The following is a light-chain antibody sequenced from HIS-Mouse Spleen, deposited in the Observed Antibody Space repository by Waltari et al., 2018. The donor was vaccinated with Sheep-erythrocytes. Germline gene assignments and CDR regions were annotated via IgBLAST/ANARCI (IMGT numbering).Light chain of an antibody. CDR3: CSYAGSSTPWV. V-gene: IGLV2-23*01. J-gene: IGLJ3*02. CDR2: EGS. CDR1: SSDVGSYNL. Sequence: QSALTQPASVSGSPGQSITISCTGTSSDVGSYNLVSWYQQHPGKAPKLMIYEGSTRPPGVSNRFSGSKSGNTASLTISGLQAEDEADYYCCSYAGSSTPWVFGGGTKLTVL.